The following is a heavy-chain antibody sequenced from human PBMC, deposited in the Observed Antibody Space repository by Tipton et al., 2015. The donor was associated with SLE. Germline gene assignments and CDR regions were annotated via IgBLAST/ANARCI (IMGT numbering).Heavy chain of an antibody. V-gene: IGHV3-23*01. CDR1: GFSFNIYA. CDR2: MIGNGREI. Sequence: SLRLSCAASGFSFNIYAMNWVRQAPGKGLEWISGMIGNGREIYYADSVKGRFTISRDNSRNILYLQMNALRVDDTATYYCAKGGLYELPFDYWGQGTLVTVSS. J-gene: IGHJ4*02. CDR3: AKGGLYELPFDY. D-gene: IGHD3-16*02.